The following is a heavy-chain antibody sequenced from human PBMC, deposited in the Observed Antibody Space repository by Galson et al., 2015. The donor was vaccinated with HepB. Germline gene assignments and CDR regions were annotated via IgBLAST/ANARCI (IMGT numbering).Heavy chain of an antibody. D-gene: IGHD3-16*02. CDR2: IYYSGST. Sequence: ETLSLTCTVSGGSISSYYWSWIRQPPGKGLEWIGYIYYSGSTNYNPSLKSRVTISVDTSKNQFSLKLSSVTAADTAVYYCARHLIVDYYYYGMDVWGQGTTVTVSS. CDR1: GGSISSYY. V-gene: IGHV4-59*08. J-gene: IGHJ6*02. CDR3: ARHLIVDYYYYGMDV.